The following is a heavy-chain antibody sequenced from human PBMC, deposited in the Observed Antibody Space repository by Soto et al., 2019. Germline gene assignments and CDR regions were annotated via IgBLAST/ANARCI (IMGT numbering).Heavy chain of an antibody. J-gene: IGHJ4*02. V-gene: IGHV4-30-2*01. CDR1: VGSISSGGYS. D-gene: IGHD2-15*01. Sequence: QLQLQESGSGLVKPSQTLSLTCAVSVGSISSGGYSWSWIRQPPGKGLEWIGYIYHSGSTYYNPSLKSRVTILGDRSKNQFSLKLSSVPAADTAVYYCDRGEVVALVYWGQGTLVTVSS. CDR2: IYHSGST. CDR3: DRGEVVALVY.